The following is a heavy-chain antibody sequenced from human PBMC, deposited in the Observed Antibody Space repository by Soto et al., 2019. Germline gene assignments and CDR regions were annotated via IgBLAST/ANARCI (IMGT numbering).Heavy chain of an antibody. J-gene: IGHJ4*02. V-gene: IGHV3-23*01. CDR3: AKAPTSVTTFDYFDY. CDR1: GFTLSSYA. CDR2: ISGSGGST. D-gene: IGHD4-17*01. Sequence: GGSLRLSCAASGFTLSSYAMSWVRQAPGKGLEWVSAISGSGGSTYYADSVKGRSTISRDNSKNTLYLQMNSLRAEDTAVYYCAKAPTSVTTFDYFDYWGQGTLVTVSS.